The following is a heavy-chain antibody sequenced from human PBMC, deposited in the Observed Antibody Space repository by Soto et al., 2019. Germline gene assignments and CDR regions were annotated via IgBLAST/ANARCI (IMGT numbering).Heavy chain of an antibody. CDR2: ISSSSSYT. CDR3: ARDLYYYGSGSPIWFDP. J-gene: IGHJ5*02. D-gene: IGHD3-10*01. V-gene: IGHV3-11*05. CDR1: GFTFSDYY. Sequence: WGSLRLSCAASGFTFSDYYRSWIRQAPGKGLEWVSYISSSSSYTNYADSVKGRFTISRDNAKNSLYLQMNSLRAEDTAVYYCARDLYYYGSGSPIWFDPWGQGTLVTVSS.